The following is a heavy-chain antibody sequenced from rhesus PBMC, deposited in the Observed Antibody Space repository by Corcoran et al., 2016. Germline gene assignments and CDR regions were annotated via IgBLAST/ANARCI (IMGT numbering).Heavy chain of an antibody. CDR2: ISGSSDST. CDR1: GGSVSSSNW. V-gene: IGHV4-65*01. J-gene: IGHJ4*01. Sequence: QVQLQESGPGLVKPSETLSLTCAVSGGSVSSSNWWSWSRQPPGKGLEWIGYISGSSDSTNYNPSLKSRVTISTDTSKNQFSLKLSSVTAADTAVYYCAREDPGGIAAAGVDYWGQGVLVTVSS. D-gene: IGHD6-43*01. CDR3: AREDPGGIAAAGVDY.